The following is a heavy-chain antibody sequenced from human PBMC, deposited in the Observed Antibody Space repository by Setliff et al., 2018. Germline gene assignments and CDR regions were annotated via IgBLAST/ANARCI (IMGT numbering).Heavy chain of an antibody. D-gene: IGHD2-21*02. CDR1: GFTFSTYA. J-gene: IGHJ6*03. CDR3: VKGSDPYYFYYMDV. CDR2: ISGAGGNM. Sequence: GGSLRLSCAASGFTFSTYAMSWVRQAPGKGLEWVSTISGAGGNMYYADSVQGRFVISRDNSINTLYLQMNRLSAEDTAVFYCVKGSDPYYFYYMDVCGKGTTVTVSS. V-gene: IGHV3-23*01.